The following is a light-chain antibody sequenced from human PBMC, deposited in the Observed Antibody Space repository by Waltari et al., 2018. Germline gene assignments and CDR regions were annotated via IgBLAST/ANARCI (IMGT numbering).Light chain of an antibody. CDR3: MQATHVPWT. Sequence: DVMVTQSPLSLSVTPGQPASMTCRSRQSLLHSNGDTYLSWFLQKPGQPPRRLIYMVSNRASGFPDRFSGSGAGTDFTLRINRVEAEDVGVYSCMQATHVPWTFGQGTTVEI. V-gene: IGKV2-30*02. CDR2: MVS. J-gene: IGKJ1*01. CDR1: QSLLHSNGDTY.